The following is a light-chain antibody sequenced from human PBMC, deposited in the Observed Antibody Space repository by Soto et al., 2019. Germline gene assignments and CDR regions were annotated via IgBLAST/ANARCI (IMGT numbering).Light chain of an antibody. CDR1: LNVDSNY. Sequence: EIVLTQSPGTRSLSPGERATLYCRASLNVDSNYLAWYQQKPGQAPRIIIFGASGRATGIPNRFSGSWSGADFTLTISRLEPEDCAVYYCQQYGSVSWTFGQGTKV. CDR2: GAS. J-gene: IGKJ1*01. V-gene: IGKV3-20*01. CDR3: QQYGSVSWT.